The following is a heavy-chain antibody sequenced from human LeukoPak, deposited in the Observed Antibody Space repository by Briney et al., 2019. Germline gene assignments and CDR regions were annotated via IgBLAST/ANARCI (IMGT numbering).Heavy chain of an antibody. Sequence: PSKTLSLTCAVYGGSFSGYYWSWIRQPPGKGLEWIGEINHSGSTNYNPSLKSRVTISVDTSKNQFSLKLSSVTAADTAVYYCARGGVYYDSSGPIGYWGQGTLVTVSS. CDR3: ARGGVYYDSSGPIGY. V-gene: IGHV4-34*01. J-gene: IGHJ4*02. CDR2: INHSGST. D-gene: IGHD3-22*01. CDR1: GGSFSGYY.